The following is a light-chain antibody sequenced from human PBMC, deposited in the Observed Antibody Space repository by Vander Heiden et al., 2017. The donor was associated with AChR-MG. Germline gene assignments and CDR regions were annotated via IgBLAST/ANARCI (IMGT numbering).Light chain of an antibody. Sequence: QSALTQPASVSGSPGQSITIPCTGTSNDVGSHYSFSWYQQHPGKAPKLMIYDVHNRPSGVSNRFSGSRSDNTASLTLSGLQAEDEADYYCSSYTNSGTVIFGGGTKLTVL. J-gene: IGLJ2*01. CDR1: SNDVGSHYS. V-gene: IGLV2-14*03. CDR2: DVH. CDR3: SSYTNSGTVI.